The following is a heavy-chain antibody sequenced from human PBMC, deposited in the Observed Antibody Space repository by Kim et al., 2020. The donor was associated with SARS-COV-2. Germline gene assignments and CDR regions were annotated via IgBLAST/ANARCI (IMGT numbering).Heavy chain of an antibody. CDR3: TWESSSWSTGY. CDR2: IRSKAYGGTT. D-gene: IGHD6-13*01. Sequence: GGSLRLSCTASGFTFGDYAMSWFRQAPGKGLEWVGFIRSKAYGGTTEYAASVKGRFTISRDDSKSIAYLQMNSLKTEDTAVYYCTWESSSWSTGYWGQGTLVTGSS. V-gene: IGHV3-49*03. J-gene: IGHJ4*02. CDR1: GFTFGDYA.